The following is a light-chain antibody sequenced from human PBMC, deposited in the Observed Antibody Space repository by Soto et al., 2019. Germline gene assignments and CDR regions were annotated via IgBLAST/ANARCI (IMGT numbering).Light chain of an antibody. CDR3: HQYGSAPAWT. V-gene: IGKV3-20*01. CDR1: QSISSNY. CDR2: GAS. J-gene: IGKJ1*01. Sequence: EIVLTQSPGTLSLFPGERATLSCRASQSISSNYLAWYQQKPGQAPRLLIHGASNRATGIPDRFSGAGSGTDFTLTICRLEPEDFAVYYCHQYGSAPAWTFGQGTKVEIK.